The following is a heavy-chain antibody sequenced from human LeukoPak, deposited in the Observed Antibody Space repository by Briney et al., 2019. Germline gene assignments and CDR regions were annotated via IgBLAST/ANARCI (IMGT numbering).Heavy chain of an antibody. D-gene: IGHD2-15*01. V-gene: IGHV3-7*01. CDR2: INQDGTEK. CDR1: GFSFTTYW. J-gene: IGHJ5*02. CDR3: AREYEGYCSGGSCFRGTYNWFDP. Sequence: GGSLRLSCAASGFSFTTYWMSWVRQAQGKGLEWVANINQDGTEKYYVDSVKGRFTISRDNSKNTLYLQMNSLRVEDTAVYYCAREYEGYCSGGSCFRGTYNWFDPWGQGTLVTVSS.